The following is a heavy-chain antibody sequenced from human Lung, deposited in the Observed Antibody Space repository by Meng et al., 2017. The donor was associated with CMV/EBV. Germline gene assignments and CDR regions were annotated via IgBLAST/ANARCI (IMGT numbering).Heavy chain of an antibody. J-gene: IGHJ4*02. V-gene: IGHV3-30*02. CDR1: GFIFSTYG. D-gene: IGHD1-26*01. CDR3: AKWGSGSYFDS. CDR2: IRYDESDK. Sequence: GGSLRLXCAESGFIFSTYGMHWVRQAPGKGLEWVAFIRYDESDKYYEDSVKGRFTISRDNSKNTLYLQMNSLRAEDTAVYYCAKWGSGSYFDSWGQGTLVTVSS.